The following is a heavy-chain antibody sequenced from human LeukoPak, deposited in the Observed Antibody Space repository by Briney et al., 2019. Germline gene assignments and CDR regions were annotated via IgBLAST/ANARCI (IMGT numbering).Heavy chain of an antibody. J-gene: IGHJ4*02. CDR3: ARDQIGYGLDY. CDR1: SGSINNQY. V-gene: IGHV4-59*11. D-gene: IGHD5-18*01. Sequence: SETLSLTCIVSSGSINNQYWSWIRQPPGKGLEWIGYIYDSWNTNYNPSLQSRVTISMDASRNQFSLNLTSVTAADTAVYYCARDQIGYGLDYWGQGTLVTVSS. CDR2: IYDSWNT.